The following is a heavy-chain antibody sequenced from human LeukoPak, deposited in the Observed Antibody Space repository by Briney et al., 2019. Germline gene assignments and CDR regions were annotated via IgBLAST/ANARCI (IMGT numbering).Heavy chain of an antibody. V-gene: IGHV3-23*01. CDR1: GFTFSSYW. Sequence: GGSLRLSCAASGFTFSSYWMSWVRQAPGKGLEWVSGVSGSGRSTYYADSVKGRFTISRDNSKNRLNLQMNSLRVEDTAVYYCAKASDSSGYYEGYFQNWGQGTLVTVSS. D-gene: IGHD3-22*01. CDR2: VSGSGRST. J-gene: IGHJ1*01. CDR3: AKASDSSGYYEGYFQN.